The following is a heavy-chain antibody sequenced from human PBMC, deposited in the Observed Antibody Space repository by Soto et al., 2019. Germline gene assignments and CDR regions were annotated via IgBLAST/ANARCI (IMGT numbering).Heavy chain of an antibody. CDR1: GGSISSYY. D-gene: IGHD4-4*01. Sequence: SETLSLTCTVSGGSISSYYWSWIRQPPGKGLEWIGYIYYSGSTNYNPSLKSRVTISVDTSENQFSLKLSSVTAADTAVYYCARATVTTDYYYGMDVWGQGTTVTVSS. CDR2: IYYSGST. CDR3: ARATVTTDYYYGMDV. J-gene: IGHJ6*02. V-gene: IGHV4-59*01.